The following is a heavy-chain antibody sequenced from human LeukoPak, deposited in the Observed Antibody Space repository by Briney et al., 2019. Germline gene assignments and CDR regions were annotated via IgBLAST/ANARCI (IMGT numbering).Heavy chain of an antibody. D-gene: IGHD1-1*01. CDR3: ARVFYNEGYYYYMDV. V-gene: IGHV7-4-1*02. Sequence: ASVKVSCKASGYTFTSYVMNWVRQAPGQGLECMGWINTNTGNPTYAQGFTGRFVFSLDTSVSTAYLHISSLKAEDTAVYYCARVFYNEGYYYYMDVWGKGTTVTVSS. J-gene: IGHJ6*03. CDR2: INTNTGNP. CDR1: GYTFTSYV.